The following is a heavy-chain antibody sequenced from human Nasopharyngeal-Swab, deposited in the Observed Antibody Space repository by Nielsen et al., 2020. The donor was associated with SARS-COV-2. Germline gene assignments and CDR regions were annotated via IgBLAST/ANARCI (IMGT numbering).Heavy chain of an antibody. Sequence: SETLSLTCTVSGGSISSGGYFWSWVRRPAGKGLEWIGRIYSSGNANYNPSLKSRVIMSLDTSINQFSLKLSSVIAADTAVYYCTRDVNGYDDILTGFYRDYYYYMDVWGQGTPVTDSS. CDR2: IYSSGNA. J-gene: IGHJ6*02. CDR3: TRDVNGYDDILTGFYRDYYYYMDV. D-gene: IGHD3-9*01. V-gene: IGHV4-61*02. CDR1: GGSISSGGYF.